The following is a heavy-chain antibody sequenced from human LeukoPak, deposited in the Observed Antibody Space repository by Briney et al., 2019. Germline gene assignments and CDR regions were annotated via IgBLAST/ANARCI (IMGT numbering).Heavy chain of an antibody. J-gene: IGHJ6*03. CDR3: AREGDFWSGYPIDHYYYMDV. CDR1: GFTFSSYA. Sequence: GGSLGLSCSASGFTFSSYAMTWVRQAPGKGLEWVSTISGRGDLEFYTESVKRRFTISRDHSKNTVHLQMDSLRAEDTAIYYCAREGDFWSGYPIDHYYYMDVWGKGTTVTVTS. D-gene: IGHD3-3*01. CDR2: ISGRGDLE. V-gene: IGHV3-23*01.